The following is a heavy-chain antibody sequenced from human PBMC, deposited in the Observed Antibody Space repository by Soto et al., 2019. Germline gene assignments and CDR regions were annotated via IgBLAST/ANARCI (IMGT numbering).Heavy chain of an antibody. Sequence: GVLRLSCAASGFTFSDYYMNWIRQAPGKGLEWVSYSSSSGGTIYYADSVKGRFTISRDNAKNSLYLQMNSLRAEDAAVYYCATTWTYSDAFDMWGQGTMVTVSS. D-gene: IGHD1-26*01. J-gene: IGHJ3*02. CDR3: ATTWTYSDAFDM. CDR2: SSSSGGTI. CDR1: GFTFSDYY. V-gene: IGHV3-11*01.